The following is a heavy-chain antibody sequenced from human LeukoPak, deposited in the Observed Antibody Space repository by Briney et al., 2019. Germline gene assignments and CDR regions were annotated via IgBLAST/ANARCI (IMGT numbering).Heavy chain of an antibody. CDR2: IYSGGST. CDR3: AKAYCSSTSCYYYYYMDV. CDR1: GFTVSSNY. J-gene: IGHJ6*03. D-gene: IGHD2-2*01. Sequence: PGGSLRLSCAASGFTVSSNYMSWVRQAPGKGLEWVSVIYSGGSTYYADSVKGRFTISRDNSKNTLYLQMNSLRAEDTAVYYCAKAYCSSTSCYYYYYMDVWGKGTTVTVSS. V-gene: IGHV3-66*01.